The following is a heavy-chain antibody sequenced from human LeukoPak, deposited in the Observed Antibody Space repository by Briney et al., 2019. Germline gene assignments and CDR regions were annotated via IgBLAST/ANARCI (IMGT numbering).Heavy chain of an antibody. CDR1: GFTFSSYW. D-gene: IGHD4-11*01. V-gene: IGHV3-74*01. J-gene: IGHJ4*02. CDR2: INSDGSRT. Sequence: GGSLRLSCAASGFTFSSYWMHWVRQAPGKGLMWVSRINSDGSRTTYADSVRGRFTISRDNAKSTLYLQINSLRAEDTAVYYCARVRDDYTYFDCWGQGTLVTVSS. CDR3: ARVRDDYTYFDC.